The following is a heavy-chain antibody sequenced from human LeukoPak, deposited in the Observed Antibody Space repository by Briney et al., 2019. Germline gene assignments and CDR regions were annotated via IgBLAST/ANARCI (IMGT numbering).Heavy chain of an antibody. J-gene: IGHJ4*02. V-gene: IGHV4-59*07. CDR2: IYYSGST. Sequence: SDTLALTCTVSGGSISSNYGNRIRQPPGKGLEWIGYIYYSGSTNYNPSLRSRVTMSVDTSKSQFSLTLSSVTAADTAVYYCARGADSSGYYSIFYFDYWGQGTLVTVSS. CDR1: GGSISSNY. CDR3: ARGADSSGYYSIFYFDY. D-gene: IGHD3-22*01.